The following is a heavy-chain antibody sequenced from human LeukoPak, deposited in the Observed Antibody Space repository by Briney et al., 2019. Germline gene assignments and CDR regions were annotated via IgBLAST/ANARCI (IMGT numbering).Heavy chain of an antibody. Sequence: PGRSLRLSCAASGLTFDDYAMHWVRQAPGKGLEWVSGISWNSGSIGYADSVKGRFTISRDNAKNSLYLQMNSLRPGDTALYYCAKDFTPGGFGDAFDIWGQGTMVTVSS. CDR1: GLTFDDYA. V-gene: IGHV3-9*01. CDR3: AKDFTPGGFGDAFDI. J-gene: IGHJ3*02. D-gene: IGHD3-3*01. CDR2: ISWNSGSI.